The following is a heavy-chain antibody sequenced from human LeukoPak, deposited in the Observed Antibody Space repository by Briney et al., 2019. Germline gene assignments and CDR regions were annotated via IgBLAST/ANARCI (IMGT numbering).Heavy chain of an antibody. CDR1: GYTFTSYA. CDR2: INAGNGNT. CDR3: ARPYTPISPNRGYDAFDI. J-gene: IGHJ3*02. D-gene: IGHD1-14*01. V-gene: IGHV1-3*01. Sequence: ASVKVSCKASGYTFTSYAMHWVRQAPAQRLELMGWINAGNGNTKYSQKFQGRVTITRDTSASTAYMELSSLRSEDTAVYYCARPYTPISPNRGYDAFDIWGQGTMVTVSS.